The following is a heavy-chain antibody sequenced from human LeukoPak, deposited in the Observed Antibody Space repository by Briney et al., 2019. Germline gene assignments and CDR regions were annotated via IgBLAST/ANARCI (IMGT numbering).Heavy chain of an antibody. V-gene: IGHV4-38-2*02. CDR1: GYSISSGYY. J-gene: IGHJ4*02. CDR3: AREGALKMGYCSSTSCHRYFDY. CDR2: IYHSGST. D-gene: IGHD2-2*01. Sequence: SETLSLTCTVSGYSISSGYYWGWIRQPPGKGREWIGSIYHSGSTYYNPSLKSRVTISVDTSKNQFSLKLSSVTAADTAVYYCAREGALKMGYCSSTSCHRYFDYWGQGTLVTVSS.